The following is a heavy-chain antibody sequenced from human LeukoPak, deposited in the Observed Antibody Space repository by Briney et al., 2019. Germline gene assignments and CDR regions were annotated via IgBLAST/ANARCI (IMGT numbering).Heavy chain of an antibody. J-gene: IGHJ5*02. V-gene: IGHV4-59*01. Sequence: SETLSLTCTVSGGSLSSYYWSRIRQPPGKGLEWIGYIYYSGSTNYNPSLKSRVTISVDTYKNQFSLNLRSVTAADTAVYYCARDRPYYYDSSGYNNSFARCGQGTLVTVSS. CDR2: IYYSGST. CDR3: ARDRPYYYDSSGYNNSFAR. D-gene: IGHD3-22*01. CDR1: GGSLSSYY.